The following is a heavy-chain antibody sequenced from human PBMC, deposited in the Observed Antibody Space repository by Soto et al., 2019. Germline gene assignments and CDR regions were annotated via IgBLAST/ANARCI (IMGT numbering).Heavy chain of an antibody. CDR2: MIASGST. Sequence: PSETRSLTCTVSGASITSNDSSGSGRPAGKGLGWIGRMIASGSTNYNPSPRSRVTLSLYRAKKQLSLNLNSVTAADTAACFCVRGRYYDGRGIPYFDIWGQGTLVTVSS. D-gene: IGHD3-10*01. V-gene: IGHV4-4*07. CDR1: GASITSND. CDR3: VRGRYYDGRGIPYFDI. J-gene: IGHJ4*01.